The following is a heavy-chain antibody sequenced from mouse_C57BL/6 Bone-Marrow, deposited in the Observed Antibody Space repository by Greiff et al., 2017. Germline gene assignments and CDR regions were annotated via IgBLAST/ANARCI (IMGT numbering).Heavy chain of an antibody. D-gene: IGHD2-10*01. V-gene: IGHV1-55*01. CDR1: GFTFTSYW. Sequence: QVKLQQPGAELVKPGASVKMSCKASGFTFTSYWITWVQQRPGQGLEWIGDIYTGSGSTNYNEKFKSKSTLTVYTTASTAYMQISSLTSEDSAVYYCARPYYCNYWYFDGCGTGTTVTVSS. CDR2: IYTGSGST. CDR3: ARPYYCNYWYFDG. J-gene: IGHJ1*03.